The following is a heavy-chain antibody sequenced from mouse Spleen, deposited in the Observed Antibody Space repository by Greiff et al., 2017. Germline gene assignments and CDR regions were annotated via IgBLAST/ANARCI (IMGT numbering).Heavy chain of an antibody. CDR2: ISSGGGNT. CDR3: ARRGGSYYFDY. D-gene: IGHD1-1*02. Sequence: EVKLMESGGGLVKLGGSLKLSCAASGFTFSSYAMSWVRQTPEKRLEWVATISSGGGNTYYPDSVKGRFTISRDNAKNTLYLQMSSLKSEDTAMYYCARRGGSYYFDYWGQGTTLTVSS. CDR1: GFTFSSYA. V-gene: IGHV5-9*04. J-gene: IGHJ2*01.